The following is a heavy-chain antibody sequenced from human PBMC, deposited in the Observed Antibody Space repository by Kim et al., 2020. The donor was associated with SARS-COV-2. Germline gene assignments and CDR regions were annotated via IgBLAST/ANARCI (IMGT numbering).Heavy chain of an antibody. CDR3: AREPPRIAVAGYVFYYGMDV. D-gene: IGHD6-19*01. CDR2: INPSGGSK. J-gene: IGHJ6*02. V-gene: IGHV1-46*01. Sequence: MGIINPSGGSKSDAQKFQGRVTMTRDTSTSTVYMELSSLRSEDTAVYYCAREPPRIAVAGYVFYYGMDVWGQGTTVTVSS.